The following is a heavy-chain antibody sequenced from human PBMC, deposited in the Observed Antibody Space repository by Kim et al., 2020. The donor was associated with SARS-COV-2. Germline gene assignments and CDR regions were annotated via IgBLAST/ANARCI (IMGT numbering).Heavy chain of an antibody. D-gene: IGHD1-26*01. Sequence: ASVKVSCKASGYTFTSYGISWVRQAPGQGLEWMGWISAYNGNTNYAQKLQGRVTMTTDTSMSTAYMELRSLRSDDTAVYYCARQWELPQDLYYYYGMDVWGQGTTVTVSS. CDR3: ARQWELPQDLYYYYGMDV. V-gene: IGHV1-18*04. CDR2: ISAYNGNT. CDR1: GYTFTSYG. J-gene: IGHJ6*02.